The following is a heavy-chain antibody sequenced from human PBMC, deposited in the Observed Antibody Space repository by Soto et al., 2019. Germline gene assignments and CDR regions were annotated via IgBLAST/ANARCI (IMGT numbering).Heavy chain of an antibody. Sequence: GGSLRLSCAASGFTFIHYAMHWVLQAPGKGLEWVALMSYDGSNEYYADSVKGRFTISRDNSKNTLYLQMNSLRAEDTAVYYCAKDGSHNFDYWGQGTLVNVSS. D-gene: IGHD1-26*01. CDR1: GFTFIHYA. CDR3: AKDGSHNFDY. J-gene: IGHJ4*02. CDR2: MSYDGSNE. V-gene: IGHV3-30*18.